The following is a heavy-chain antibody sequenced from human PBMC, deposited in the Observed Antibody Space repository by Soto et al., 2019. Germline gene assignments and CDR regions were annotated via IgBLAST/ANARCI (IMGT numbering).Heavy chain of an antibody. D-gene: IGHD3-16*01. CDR3: ASPTLGASDI. CDR2: IYYSGST. V-gene: IGHV4-39*01. J-gene: IGHJ3*02. CDR1: GGSISSSNYY. Sequence: PSETLSLTCTVSGGSISSSNYYWGWIRQPPGKGLEWIGSIYYSGSTAYNSSLKSRVTMSVDTSKNQLSLRLSSVTAADTAVYYCASPTLGASDIWGQGTMVTVSS.